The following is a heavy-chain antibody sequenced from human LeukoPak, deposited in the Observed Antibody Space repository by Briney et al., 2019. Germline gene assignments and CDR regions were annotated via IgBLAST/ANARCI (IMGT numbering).Heavy chain of an antibody. CDR3: ARGRNDFWSAHPNRFDP. D-gene: IGHD3-3*01. CDR2: IYHSGST. V-gene: IGHV4-30-2*01. CDR1: GGSISSGGYS. J-gene: IGHJ5*02. Sequence: SETLSLTCAVSGGSISSGGYSWSWIRQPPGRGLEWIGYIYHSGSTNYNPSLKSRVTISVDTSKNQFSPKLSSVTAADTAVYYCARGRNDFWSAHPNRFDPWGQGTLVTVSS.